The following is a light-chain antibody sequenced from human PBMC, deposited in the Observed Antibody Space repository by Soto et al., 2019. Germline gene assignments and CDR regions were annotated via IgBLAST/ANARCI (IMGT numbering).Light chain of an antibody. J-gene: IGKJ4*01. CDR2: DAS. Sequence: DIQMTQSPSSLSASVGDRVTITCQASQDISNYLNWYQQTPGKAPQLLIYDASNLEPGVPSRFSGSGSGTDFTFTISRLQPEDIATYYCQQYDNLPITFGGGTKVEIK. V-gene: IGKV1-33*01. CDR1: QDISNY. CDR3: QQYDNLPIT.